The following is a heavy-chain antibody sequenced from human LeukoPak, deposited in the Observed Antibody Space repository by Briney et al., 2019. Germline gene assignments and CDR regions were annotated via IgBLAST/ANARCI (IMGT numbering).Heavy chain of an antibody. CDR2: IYYSGST. CDR3: ARGLRGWFDAFDI. J-gene: IGHJ3*02. D-gene: IGHD2-15*01. V-gene: IGHV4-59*01. Sequence: SETLSLTCTVSGGSISSSYWSWIRQPPGKGLEWIEYIYYSGSTNYNPSLKSRVTISVDTSKNQFSLKLSSVTAADTAVYFCARGLRGWFDAFDIWGQGTMVTVSS. CDR1: GGSISSSY.